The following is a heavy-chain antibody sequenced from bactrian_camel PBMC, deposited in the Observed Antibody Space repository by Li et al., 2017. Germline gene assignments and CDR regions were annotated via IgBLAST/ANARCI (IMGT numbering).Heavy chain of an antibody. CDR2: IMTDGRT. V-gene: IGHV3S10*01. CDR3: AAAAGWVGSCLRARELCN. CDR1: GFTFSNYA. Sequence: DVQLVESGGGLVQPGGSLRLSCAASGFTFSNYAMSWIRQAPGKGLEWLSDIMTDGRTSYLDSVKGRSTISRDNAKSTLYLQMNSLNLEDSATYYCAAAAGWVGSCLRARELCNWGQGTQVTVS. D-gene: IGHD5*01. J-gene: IGHJ4*01.